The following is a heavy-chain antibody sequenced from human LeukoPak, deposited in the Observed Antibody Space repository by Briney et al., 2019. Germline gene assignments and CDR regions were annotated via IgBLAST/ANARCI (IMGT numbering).Heavy chain of an antibody. CDR1: GCRGGSKY. V-gene: IGHV3-53*01. Sequence: GGSLRLSCVASGCRGGSKYMSWVRQAPGKGLEWVSLIYSGGAIRYADSVKGRFTISRDSSKNTLFLQMNDLTVEDTARYYCARRPGNWGQGILVTVSS. CDR3: ARRPGN. J-gene: IGHJ4*02. CDR2: IYSGGAI. D-gene: IGHD1-14*01.